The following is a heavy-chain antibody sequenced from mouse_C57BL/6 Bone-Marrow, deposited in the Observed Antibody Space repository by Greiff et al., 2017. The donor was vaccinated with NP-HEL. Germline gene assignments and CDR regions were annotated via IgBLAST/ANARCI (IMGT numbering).Heavy chain of an antibody. J-gene: IGHJ2*01. Sequence: EVHLVESGGGLVQPGGSLKLSCAASGFTFSDYYMYWVRQTPEKRLEWVAYISNGGGSNYYPDTVKGRFTISRDNAKTTLYLQMIRLKSEDTAMYYCAIHILAYWVQGTTLTVSS. V-gene: IGHV5-12*01. CDR3: AIHILAY. CDR2: ISNGGGSN. CDR1: GFTFSDYY.